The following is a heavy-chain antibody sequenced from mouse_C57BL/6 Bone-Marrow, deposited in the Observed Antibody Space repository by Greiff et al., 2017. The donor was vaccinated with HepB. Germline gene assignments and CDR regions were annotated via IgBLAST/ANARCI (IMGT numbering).Heavy chain of an antibody. CDR2: IYPRSGNT. CDR3: ARGVTTVVARYAMDY. V-gene: IGHV1-81*01. D-gene: IGHD1-1*01. Sequence: VQLQQSGAELARPGASVKLSCKASGYTFTSYGISWVKQRTGQGLEWIGEIYPRSGNTYYNEKFKGKATLTADKSSSTAYMELRSRTSEDSAVYFCARGVTTVVARYAMDYWGQGTSVTVSS. J-gene: IGHJ4*01. CDR1: GYTFTSYG.